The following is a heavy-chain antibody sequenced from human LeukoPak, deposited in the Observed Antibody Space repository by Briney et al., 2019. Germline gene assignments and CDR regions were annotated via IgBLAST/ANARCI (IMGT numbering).Heavy chain of an antibody. D-gene: IGHD3-22*01. V-gene: IGHV3-7*01. CDR1: GFTFSSYW. J-gene: IGHJ4*02. CDR3: ASYNYYDSSGYYGRVY. CDR2: IKQDGSEK. Sequence: GGSLRLPCAASGFTFSSYWMSWVRQAPGKGLEWVANIKQDGSEKYYVDSVKGRFTISRDNAKNSLYLQMNSLRAEDTAVYYCASYNYYDSSGYYGRVYWGQGTLVTVSS.